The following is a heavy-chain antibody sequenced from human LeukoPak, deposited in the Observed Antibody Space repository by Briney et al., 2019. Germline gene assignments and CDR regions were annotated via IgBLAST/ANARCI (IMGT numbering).Heavy chain of an antibody. Sequence: SETLSLTCAVYGGSFSGYYWSWIRQPPGKGLEWIGEINHSGSTNYNPSLKSRVTISVDTSKNQFSLKLSSVTAADTAVYYCASQGSELVLDYWGQGTLVTVSS. CDR1: GGSFSGYY. CDR2: INHSGST. J-gene: IGHJ4*02. V-gene: IGHV4-34*01. CDR3: ASQGSELVLDY. D-gene: IGHD1-1*01.